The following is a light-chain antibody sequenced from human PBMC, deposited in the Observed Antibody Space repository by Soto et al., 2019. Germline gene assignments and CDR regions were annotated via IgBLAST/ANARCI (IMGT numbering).Light chain of an antibody. V-gene: IGKV3-20*01. CDR3: QQYHSSPRT. J-gene: IGKJ1*01. CDR1: QSISSGH. CDR2: DAS. Sequence: EIVLTQSPGTLSLSPGESVTLSCRASQSISSGHLAWYQQRPGQAPRLLIYDASNRATCISDRFTGSGSGTDFSLTVARLEPEDFAVYYCQQYHSSPRTFGQGTNVDI.